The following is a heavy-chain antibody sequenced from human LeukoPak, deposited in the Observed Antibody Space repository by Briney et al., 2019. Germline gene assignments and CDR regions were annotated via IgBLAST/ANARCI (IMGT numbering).Heavy chain of an antibody. Sequence: PGGSLRLSCAASGFTFDDYAMHWVRQAPGKGLEWVSGISWNGGSIGYADSVKGRFTISRDNAKNSLYLQMNSLRAEDTALYYCAMGDSRGYYPLVGYWARETL. CDR2: ISWNGGSI. CDR1: GFTFDDYA. J-gene: IGHJ4*02. V-gene: IGHV3-9*01. CDR3: AMGDSRGYYPLVGY. D-gene: IGHD3-22*01.